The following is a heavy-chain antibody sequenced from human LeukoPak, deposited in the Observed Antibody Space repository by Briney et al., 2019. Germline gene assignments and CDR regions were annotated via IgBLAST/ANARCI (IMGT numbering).Heavy chain of an antibody. J-gene: IGHJ4*02. CDR3: TRGGSVPATRSFDY. Sequence: GGSLRLSCAASGFTVSSDYMSWVRQAPGKGLAWLSVIYSGGTTYYADSVKGRFTISRDNSMNTVYLQMNSLRVEDTAVYYCTRGGSVPATRSFDYWGQGTLVTVSS. CDR2: IYSGGTT. V-gene: IGHV3-66*01. CDR1: GFTVSSDY. D-gene: IGHD6-19*01.